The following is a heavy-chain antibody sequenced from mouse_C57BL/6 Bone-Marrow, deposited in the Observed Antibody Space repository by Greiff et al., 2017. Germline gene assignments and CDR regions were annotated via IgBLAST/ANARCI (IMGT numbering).Heavy chain of an antibody. CDR2: IDPSDSYT. CDR3: AISGANWDAY. V-gene: IGHV1-50*01. J-gene: IGHJ3*01. CDR1: GYTFTSYW. Sequence: QVQLQQPGAELVKPGASVKLSCKASGYTFTSYWMQWVKQRPGQGLEWIGEIDPSDSYTNYNQKFKGKATLTVDTSSSTAYMQLSSLTSEDSAVYYCAISGANWDAYWGQGTLVTVSA. D-gene: IGHD4-1*01.